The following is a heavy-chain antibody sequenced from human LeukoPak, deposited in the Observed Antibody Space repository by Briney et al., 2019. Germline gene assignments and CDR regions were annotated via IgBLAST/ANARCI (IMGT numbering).Heavy chain of an antibody. Sequence: ASVKVSCKASGHTFINYDMHWVRQAPGQGLEWMGIINPSGGSTSYAQKFQGRVTMSRDTSTSTVYMELSSLRAEDTAVYYCARVYYGDYVSPLAYWGQETLVTVSS. CDR1: GHTFINYD. D-gene: IGHD4-17*01. CDR3: ARVYYGDYVSPLAY. CDR2: INPSGGST. V-gene: IGHV1-46*01. J-gene: IGHJ4*02.